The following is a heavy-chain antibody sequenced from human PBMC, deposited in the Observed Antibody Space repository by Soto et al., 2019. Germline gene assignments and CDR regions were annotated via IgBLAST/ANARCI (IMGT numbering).Heavy chain of an antibody. CDR1: GFTFSSYA. J-gene: IGHJ6*01. CDR3: AKGLGYRLQWLVYYYYGMDG. CDR2: ISGSGGST. Sequence: GGSPRLSCAASGFTFSSYAMSWFRQAPGKGLEWVSAISGSGGSTYYADSVKGRFTISRDNPKNTLYLQMNSLRAEDTAVYYCAKGLGYRLQWLVYYYYGMDGWGQGTTVTVSS. V-gene: IGHV3-23*01. D-gene: IGHD6-19*01.